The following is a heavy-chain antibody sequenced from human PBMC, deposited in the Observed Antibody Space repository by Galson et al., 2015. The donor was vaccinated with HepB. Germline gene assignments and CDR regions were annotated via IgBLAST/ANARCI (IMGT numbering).Heavy chain of an antibody. CDR1: GFTFSRYS. J-gene: IGHJ6*02. V-gene: IGHV3-48*04. Sequence: SLRLSCAASGFTFSRYSMNWVRQAPGKGLEWVSYISSSSSTIYYADSVKGRFTISRDNAKNSLYLQMNSLRAEDTAVYYCARYCGGDCYMVAGIYGMDVWGQGTTVTVSS. CDR3: ARYCGGDCYMVAGIYGMDV. D-gene: IGHD2-21*02. CDR2: ISSSSSTI.